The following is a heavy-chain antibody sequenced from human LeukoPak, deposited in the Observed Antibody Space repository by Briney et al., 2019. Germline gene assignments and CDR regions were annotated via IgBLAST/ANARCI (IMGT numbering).Heavy chain of an antibody. J-gene: IGHJ4*02. V-gene: IGHV3-15*01. CDR3: TTEYIAAAAPFDY. CDR1: GFTFSNAW. D-gene: IGHD6-25*01. Sequence: GGSLRLSCAASGFTFSNAWMSWVRQAPGKGLEWVGRIRSKADGGTTDYAAPVKGRITISRDDSKNTLYLQMNSLKTEDTAVYYCTTEYIAAAAPFDYWGQGTLVTVSS. CDR2: IRSKADGGTT.